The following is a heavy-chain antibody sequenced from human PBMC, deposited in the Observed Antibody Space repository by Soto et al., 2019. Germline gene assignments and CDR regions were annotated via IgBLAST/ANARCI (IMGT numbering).Heavy chain of an antibody. Sequence: EVQLLESGGGLVQPGGSLRLSCAASGFTFSTYTMAWVRQAPGRGPEWVSGVGQDGTPYYADSVKGRLTVARDNSRTSVDLEMIALRGEDTAVYSCAKDMRPDGVWDFGQWGQGTLVTVSS. D-gene: IGHD4-17*01. CDR3: AKDMRPDGVWDFGQ. CDR1: GFTFSTYT. J-gene: IGHJ4*02. V-gene: IGHV3-23*01. CDR2: VGQDGTP.